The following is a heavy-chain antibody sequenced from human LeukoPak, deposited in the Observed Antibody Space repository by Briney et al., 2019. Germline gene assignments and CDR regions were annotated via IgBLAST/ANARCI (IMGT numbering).Heavy chain of an antibody. V-gene: IGHV1-24*01. CDR3: ATPLGYCSGGCCYFDY. CDR2: FDPEDGET. J-gene: IGHJ4*02. CDR1: GGTFSSYA. D-gene: IGHD2-15*01. Sequence: ASVKVSCKASGGTFSSYAISWVRQAPGKGLEWMGGFDPEDGETIYAQKFQGRVTMTEDTSTDTAYMELSSLRSEDTAVYYCATPLGYCSGGCCYFDYWGQGTLVTVSS.